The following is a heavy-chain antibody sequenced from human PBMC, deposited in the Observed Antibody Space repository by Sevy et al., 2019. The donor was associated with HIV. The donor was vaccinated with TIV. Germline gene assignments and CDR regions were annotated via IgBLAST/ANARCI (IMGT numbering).Heavy chain of an antibody. J-gene: IGHJ4*02. CDR2: ISSSGSTI. D-gene: IGHD1-26*01. V-gene: IGHV3-11*01. Sequence: GGSLRLSCAASGFTFSDYYMSWIRQAPGKGLEWVSYISSSGSTIYYADSVKGRFTISRDNAKNSLYLQMNSLRAEDTAVYYCARDLDRQSHQWELLALDYWGQGTLVTVSS. CDR1: GFTFSDYY. CDR3: ARDLDRQSHQWELLALDY.